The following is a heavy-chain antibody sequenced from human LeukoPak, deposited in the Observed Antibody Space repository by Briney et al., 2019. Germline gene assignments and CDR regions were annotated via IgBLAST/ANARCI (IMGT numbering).Heavy chain of an antibody. CDR1: GYTFTSYY. CDR2: INPSGGST. J-gene: IGHJ5*02. V-gene: IGHV1-46*01. Sequence: ASVKVSCKASGYTFTSYYMQWVRQAPGQGLEWMGIINPSGGSTSYAQKFQGRVTMTRDMSTSTVYMELSSLRSEDTAVYYCARGWLVRGGWFDPWGQGTLVTVSS. D-gene: IGHD6-19*01. CDR3: ARGWLVRGGWFDP.